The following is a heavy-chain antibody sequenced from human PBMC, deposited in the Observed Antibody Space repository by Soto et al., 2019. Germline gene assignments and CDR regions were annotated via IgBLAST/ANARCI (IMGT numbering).Heavy chain of an antibody. CDR3: ARWSAIVGGAEALDI. Sequence: QVQLVQSGAEVKKPGASVRVSCKTSGYTFINYGITWVRQAPGQGLEWMGWLSAYNGDTSSSEKLQDRFTMTTDTSTNTVYMDLMSLRSDDTAVYYCARWSAIVGGAEALDIWGQGTMVLVSS. CDR1: GYTFINYG. V-gene: IGHV1-18*01. D-gene: IGHD1-26*01. J-gene: IGHJ3*02. CDR2: LSAYNGDT.